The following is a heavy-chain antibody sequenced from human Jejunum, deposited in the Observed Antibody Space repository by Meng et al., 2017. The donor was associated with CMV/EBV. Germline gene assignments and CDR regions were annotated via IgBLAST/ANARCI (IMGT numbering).Heavy chain of an antibody. V-gene: IGHV3-21*01. D-gene: IGHD1-1*01. J-gene: IGHJ4*02. CDR3: ARGLERQGYFDY. Sequence: AVSGLAVSSYSMNWVRQAAGKGLEWVSSISSSSTYIYYADSVKGRFTISRDNAKNSLHLQMNSLTAADTAVYYCARGLERQGYFDYWGQGTLVTVSS. CDR1: GLAVSSYS. CDR2: ISSSSTYI.